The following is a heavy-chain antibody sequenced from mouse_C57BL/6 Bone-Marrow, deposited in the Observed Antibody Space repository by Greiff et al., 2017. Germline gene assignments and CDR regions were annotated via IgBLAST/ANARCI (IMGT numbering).Heavy chain of an antibody. CDR3: ARLTTVVDAMDY. J-gene: IGHJ4*01. D-gene: IGHD1-1*01. Sequence: EVKLMESGGDLVKPGGSLKLSCAASGFTFSSYGMSWVRQTPDKRLEWVATISSGGSYTYYPDSVKGRFTISRDNAKNTLYLQISRLKSEDTAMYYCARLTTVVDAMDYWGQGTSATVSA. CDR1: GFTFSSYG. CDR2: ISSGGSYT. V-gene: IGHV5-6*01.